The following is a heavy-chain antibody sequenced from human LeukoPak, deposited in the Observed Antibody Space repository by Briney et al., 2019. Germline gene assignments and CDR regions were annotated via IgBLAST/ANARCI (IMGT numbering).Heavy chain of an antibody. V-gene: IGHV4-4*08. CDR3: ASSHDSSGND. D-gene: IGHD3-22*01. CDR2: IYTSGTT. J-gene: IGHJ4*02. CDR1: GGSIRSDY. Sequence: SETLSLTCTVSGGSIRSDYWSWIRQPPGKGLEWIGYIYTSGTTNYNPSLKSRVTMSLDTSKNQFSLKLSSVTAADTAVYYCASSHDSSGNDWGQGTLLTVSS.